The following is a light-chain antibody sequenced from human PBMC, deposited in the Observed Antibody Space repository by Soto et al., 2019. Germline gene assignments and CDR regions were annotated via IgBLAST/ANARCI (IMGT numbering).Light chain of an antibody. V-gene: IGLV2-8*01. CDR3: SAWDNSLNGYV. J-gene: IGLJ1*01. CDR2: EVT. CDR1: SSDVGGYDY. Sequence: QSALTQPPSASGSPGQSVTISCTGTSSDVGGYDYVSWYQQHPGKAPKLMIYEVTIRPSGVSDRFSGSKSGNTASLTVSGLQAEDEADYYCSAWDNSLNGYVFGPGTKLTVL.